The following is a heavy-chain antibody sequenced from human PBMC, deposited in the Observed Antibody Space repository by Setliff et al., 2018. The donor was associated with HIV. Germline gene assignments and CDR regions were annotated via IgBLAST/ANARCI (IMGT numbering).Heavy chain of an antibody. CDR3: ARSPSYRSSWEYCFDY. CDR2: IYTSRGT. V-gene: IGHV4-4*09. CDR1: GGSISGYH. J-gene: IGHJ4*02. Sequence: SETLSLTCTVPGGSISGYHWNWLRQTPGKGLEWIGYIYTSRGTNYNHSLRTRVIISVDTSNQFSLKLSSVTAADAAVYYCARSPSYRSSWEYCFDYWGQGILVTVSS. D-gene: IGHD6-13*01.